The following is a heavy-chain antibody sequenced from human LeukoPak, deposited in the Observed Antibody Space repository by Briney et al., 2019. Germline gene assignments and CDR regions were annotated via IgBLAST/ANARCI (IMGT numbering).Heavy chain of an antibody. V-gene: IGHV3-30*18. CDR2: ISYDGNSD. Sequence: GGSLRLSCAASGFTFSRYGVHWVRQAPGRGLEWVALISYDGNSDYYADSVKGRFTISRDNSKNTLYLQMNSLRAEDTAVYFCAKDQRGDILTGSPFDYWGQGTLVTVSS. CDR3: AKDQRGDILTGSPFDY. J-gene: IGHJ4*02. D-gene: IGHD3-9*01. CDR1: GFTFSRYG.